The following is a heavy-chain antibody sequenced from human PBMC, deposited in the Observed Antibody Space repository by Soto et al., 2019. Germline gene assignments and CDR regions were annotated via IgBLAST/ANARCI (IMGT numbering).Heavy chain of an antibody. CDR2: ISSSSSYI. Sequence: GGSLRLSCAASGFTFSSYSMNWVRQAPGKGLEWVSSISSSSSYIYYADSVKGRFTISRDNAKNSLYLQMNRLRAEDTAVYYCARIWSGYPDDAFDIWGQGTMVTVSS. V-gene: IGHV3-21*01. CDR1: GFTFSSYS. CDR3: ARIWSGYPDDAFDI. D-gene: IGHD3-3*01. J-gene: IGHJ3*02.